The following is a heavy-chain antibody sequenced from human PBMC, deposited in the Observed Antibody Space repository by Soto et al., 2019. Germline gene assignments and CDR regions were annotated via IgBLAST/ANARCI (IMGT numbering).Heavy chain of an antibody. Sequence: GGSLRLSCAASGYTFSSYAMSWVRQAPGKGLEWVSAISGSGGSTYFADSVKGRFTISRDDSKNTVYLQMNSLRAEDTAVYYCANLLASAGYLFDYWGQGTLVTVSS. CDR2: ISGSGGST. V-gene: IGHV3-23*01. CDR1: GYTFSSYA. D-gene: IGHD6-13*01. J-gene: IGHJ4*02. CDR3: ANLLASAGYLFDY.